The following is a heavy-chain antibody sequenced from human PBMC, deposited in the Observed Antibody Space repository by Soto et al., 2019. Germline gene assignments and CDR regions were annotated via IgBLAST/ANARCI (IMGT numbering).Heavy chain of an antibody. CDR3: VKDLNSGWSAPRGC. V-gene: IGHV3-23*01. CDR1: GFTFSSYA. CDR2: ISGSGGST. D-gene: IGHD6-19*01. Sequence: GGSLRLSCAASGFTFSSYAMGWVRQAPGKGLEWVSGISGSGGSTYYADSVKGRFTISRDNSKDTLYLQMNSLRAEDTAVYYCVKDLNSGWSAPRGCWGQGTLVTVSS. J-gene: IGHJ4*02.